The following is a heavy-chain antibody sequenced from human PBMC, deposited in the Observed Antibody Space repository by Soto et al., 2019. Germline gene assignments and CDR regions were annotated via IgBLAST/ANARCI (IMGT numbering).Heavy chain of an antibody. CDR1: GFTVSSNY. J-gene: IGHJ4*02. D-gene: IGHD6-13*01. Sequence: GSLRLSCAASGFTVSSNYMSWVRQAPGKGLEWVSVIYSGGSTYYADSVKGRFTISRDNSKNTLYLQMNSLRAEDTAVYYCARALIAAGYYFDYWGQGTLVTVSS. V-gene: IGHV3-53*01. CDR2: IYSGGST. CDR3: ARALIAAGYYFDY.